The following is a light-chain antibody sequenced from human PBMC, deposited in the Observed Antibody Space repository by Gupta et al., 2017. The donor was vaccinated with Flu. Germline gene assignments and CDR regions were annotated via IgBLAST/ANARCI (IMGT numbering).Light chain of an antibody. CDR3: QRYNSFPLT. Sequence: DIQMTQSPSSLSVSVGDRVTITCRASQVIRTWLAWYQQKPEKAPKSLIYAPPNLQSGVPSRFSGGGSGTDFTLTISSLQPEDFATYYCQRYNSFPLTFGGGTKVEIK. J-gene: IGKJ4*01. CDR1: QVIRTW. CDR2: APP. V-gene: IGKV1D-16*01.